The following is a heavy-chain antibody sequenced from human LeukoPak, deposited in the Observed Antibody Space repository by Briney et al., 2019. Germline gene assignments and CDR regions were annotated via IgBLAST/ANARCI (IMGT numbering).Heavy chain of an antibody. CDR1: GGSISSSSYY. CDR2: IYYSGST. J-gene: IGHJ4*02. V-gene: IGHV4-39*07. CDR3: ARGPHYYESSGPPHFDY. Sequence: KPSETLSLTCTVSGGSISSSSYYWGWIRQPPGKGLEWIGSIYYSGSTYYNPSLKSRVTISVDTSKNQFSLKLSSVTAADTAVYYCARGPHYYESSGPPHFDYWGQGTLVTVSS. D-gene: IGHD3-22*01.